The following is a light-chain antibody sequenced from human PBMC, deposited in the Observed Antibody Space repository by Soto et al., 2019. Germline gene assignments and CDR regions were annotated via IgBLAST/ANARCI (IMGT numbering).Light chain of an antibody. Sequence: IVLTQSPGTLSLSPGERATLSCRASQSVSSSNFAWYQQKPAQAPRLLIYGASRRAPGIPERFSGSGSGTDFTLTISSLQSEDFAVYYCQQYDKWPLTFGGGTKVDI. V-gene: IGKV3-20*01. CDR1: QSVSSSN. J-gene: IGKJ4*01. CDR3: QQYDKWPLT. CDR2: GAS.